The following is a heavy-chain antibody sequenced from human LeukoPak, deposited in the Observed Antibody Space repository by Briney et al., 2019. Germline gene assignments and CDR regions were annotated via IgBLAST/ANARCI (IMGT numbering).Heavy chain of an antibody. CDR3: ARGNRRLGYYGSGSRLPYDS. J-gene: IGHJ5*02. V-gene: IGHV4-34*01. CDR2: FTHLETT. Sequence: MPSETLSLTCDVYGGSFSGYYWTWIRQPPGKGLEWLGEFTHLETTNYNPSLKSRVTVSVDTSRNQFSLTLTSVTATDTAVYFCARGNRRLGYYGSGSRLPYDSWGQGTLVTVSS. CDR1: GGSFSGYY. D-gene: IGHD3-10*01.